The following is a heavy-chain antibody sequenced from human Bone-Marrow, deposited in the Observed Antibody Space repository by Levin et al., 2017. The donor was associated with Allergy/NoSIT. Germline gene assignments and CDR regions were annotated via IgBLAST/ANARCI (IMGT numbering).Heavy chain of an antibody. D-gene: IGHD2-15*01. CDR1: EFSFSTYA. V-gene: IGHV3-30-3*01. CDR2: ISSDGSNE. CDR3: AREKVTMVVEIIESYFDY. Sequence: LSLTCAASEFSFSTYAMHWVRQAPGKGLEWVAVISSDGSNEYYADSVKGRFTISRDNSKNTLYLQMNSLRGEDPAVYYCAREKVTMVVEIIESYFDYWGRGTLVTVSS. J-gene: IGHJ4*02.